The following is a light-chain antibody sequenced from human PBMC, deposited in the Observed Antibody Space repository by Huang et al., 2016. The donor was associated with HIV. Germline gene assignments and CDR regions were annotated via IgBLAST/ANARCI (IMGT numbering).Light chain of an antibody. CDR3: QQYYSSLGGT. V-gene: IGKV4-1*01. CDR2: WAS. J-gene: IGKJ1*01. CDR1: QSVLYTSNNKDY. Sequence: DIVMTQSPDSLVVSLGERATINCKSSQSVLYTSNNKDYLAWYQLKPGQPPKLLIYWASTRGSGVPDRFSGSGSGTDFTLTISSLRAEDVAIYYCQQYYSSLGGTFGQGTKVEI.